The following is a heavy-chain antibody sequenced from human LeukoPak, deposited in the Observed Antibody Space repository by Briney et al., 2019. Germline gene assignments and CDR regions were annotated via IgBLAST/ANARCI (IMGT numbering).Heavy chain of an antibody. D-gene: IGHD2/OR15-2a*01. J-gene: IGHJ4*02. V-gene: IGHV4-34*01. CDR2: ISHSGST. CDR1: GGSFSAYY. CDR3: ARHPFYARYWSEDY. Sequence: SETLSLTCAVYGGSFSAYYWSWIRQPPGKGLEWIGEISHSGSTNYNPSLKSRVTISIDTSKNQFSLNLSSVTAADTAVYFCARHPFYARYWSEDYWGQGTLVAVSS.